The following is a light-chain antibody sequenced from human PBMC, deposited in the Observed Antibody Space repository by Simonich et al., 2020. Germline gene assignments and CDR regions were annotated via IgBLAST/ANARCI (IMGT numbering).Light chain of an antibody. CDR1: QDIRNY. V-gene: IGKV1-33*01. CDR2: DAS. Sequence: DIQMTQSPSSLSASVGDRVTITCQASQDIRNYLNWYQQKPGKAPKLLIYDASNFETGVPSRFSGSGSGTEFTLTISSLQPDDFATYYCQQYNSYWTFGQGTKVEIK. CDR3: QQYNSYWT. J-gene: IGKJ1*01.